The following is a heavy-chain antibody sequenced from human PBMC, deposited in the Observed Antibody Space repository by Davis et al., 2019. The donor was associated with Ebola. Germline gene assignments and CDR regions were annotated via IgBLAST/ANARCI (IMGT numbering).Heavy chain of an antibody. J-gene: IGHJ4*02. CDR1: GFTFDDYT. V-gene: IGHV3-43*01. Sequence: GESLKISCAASGFTFDDYTMHWVRQAPGKGLEWVSLISWDGGSTYYADSVKGRFTISRDNSKNTLYLQMNSLRAEDTAVYYCASTMRLHLGETYDYWGQGTLVTVSS. D-gene: IGHD3-16*01. CDR2: ISWDGGST. CDR3: ASTMRLHLGETYDY.